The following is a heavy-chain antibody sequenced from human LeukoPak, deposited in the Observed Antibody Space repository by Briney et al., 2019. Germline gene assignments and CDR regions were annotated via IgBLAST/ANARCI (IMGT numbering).Heavy chain of an antibody. CDR2: IYYSGST. Sequence: SETLSLTCTVSGYSISSGYYWSWIRQPPGKGLEWVGYIYYSGSTNYNPSLKSRVTISVDTSKNQFSLKLSSVTAADTAVYYCARVDLPSIAARPGVFDIWGQGTMVTVSS. J-gene: IGHJ3*02. CDR1: GYSISSGYY. CDR3: ARVDLPSIAARPGVFDI. D-gene: IGHD6-6*01. V-gene: IGHV4-61*01.